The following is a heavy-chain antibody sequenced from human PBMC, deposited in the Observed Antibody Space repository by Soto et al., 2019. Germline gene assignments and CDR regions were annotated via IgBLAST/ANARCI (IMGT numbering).Heavy chain of an antibody. CDR3: ARQVSGWDRPPQD. CDR2: IKDDGSEK. J-gene: IGHJ4*02. D-gene: IGHD6-25*01. Sequence: GGSLRLSCAASGFTFSSYAMSWVRQAPGKGLEWVANIKDDGSEKRYVASVKGRFTISRDNAQSSLYLQMNSLRAEDTAIYYCARQVSGWDRPPQDWGQGTLVTVSS. V-gene: IGHV3-7*01. CDR1: GFTFSSYA.